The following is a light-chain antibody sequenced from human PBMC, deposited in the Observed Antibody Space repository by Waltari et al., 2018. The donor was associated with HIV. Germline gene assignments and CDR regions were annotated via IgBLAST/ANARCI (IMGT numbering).Light chain of an antibody. CDR2: KAS. CDR3: QQYNGLSLT. Sequence: DIQMTQSPSTLSASVGDSVTITCRASQNINSWLAWYQQRPWNAPKLLIYKASTLEGGVPSRFSGIGSGTEFTLTITSLQPDDFASYYCQQYNGLSLTFGGGTRVEIK. V-gene: IGKV1-5*03. J-gene: IGKJ4*01. CDR1: QNINSW.